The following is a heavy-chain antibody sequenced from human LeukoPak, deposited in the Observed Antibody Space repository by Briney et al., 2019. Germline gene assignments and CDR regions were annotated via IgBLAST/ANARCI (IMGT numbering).Heavy chain of an antibody. V-gene: IGHV3-23*01. CDR2: ISASGGTA. CDR1: GFTFSNFA. J-gene: IGHJ4*02. CDR3: AKDFHGDFPYFFDY. Sequence: GGSLRLSCAASGFTFSNFAMSWVRQAPGKGLEWVSSISASGGTAYYADSVKGRFTISRDNSKNTFNLQMNSLRAEDTALYYCAKDFHGDFPYFFDYWGQGTLVTVSS.